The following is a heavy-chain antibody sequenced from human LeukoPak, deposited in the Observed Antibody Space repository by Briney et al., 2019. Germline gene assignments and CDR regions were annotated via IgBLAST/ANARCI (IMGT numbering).Heavy chain of an antibody. CDR1: GFSFSDFV. J-gene: IGHJ4*02. Sequence: GGSLRLSCADSGFSFSDFVMHGVRQAPGKGLEYVSAISGNGGSTYYPPSMRGRFTISRDNSKNTLYLQMGSLRAEDTAVYYCARVSPNTVTTLQYFDYWGQGTLVTVSS. V-gene: IGHV3-64*01. CDR3: ARVSPNTVTTLQYFDY. CDR2: ISGNGGST. D-gene: IGHD4-17*01.